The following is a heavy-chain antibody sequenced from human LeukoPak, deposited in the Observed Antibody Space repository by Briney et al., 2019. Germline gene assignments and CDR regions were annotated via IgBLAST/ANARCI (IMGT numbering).Heavy chain of an antibody. D-gene: IGHD3-10*01. CDR3: ARYSPGEYDGAGSRFDP. Sequence: SETLSLTCTVSGDSISSGDYYWSWIRPHPGKGREWKGYINDSRGTCYNPSLRSRVTISVDTSTNPFSLKLSSVTAADTAAYSWARYSPGEYDGAGSRFDPWGQGTLVTVSS. CDR1: GDSISSGDYY. J-gene: IGHJ5*02. CDR2: INDSRGT. V-gene: IGHV4-31*03.